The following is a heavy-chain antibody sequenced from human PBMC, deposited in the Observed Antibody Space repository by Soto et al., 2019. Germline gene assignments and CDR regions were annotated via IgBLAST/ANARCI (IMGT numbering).Heavy chain of an antibody. CDR2: IYHSGST. CDR3: ARRPHYYDASGLDY. Sequence: QVQLQESGPGLVKPSGTLSLTCAVSGGSISSSNWWSWVRQPPGKGLEWIGEIYHSGSTNYKPSLMSRAPIAVDKSKDQFSLKVSSVAAADTAVYDCARRPHYYDASGLDYWGQGTLVTVSS. V-gene: IGHV4-4*02. J-gene: IGHJ4*02. CDR1: GGSISSSNW. D-gene: IGHD3-22*01.